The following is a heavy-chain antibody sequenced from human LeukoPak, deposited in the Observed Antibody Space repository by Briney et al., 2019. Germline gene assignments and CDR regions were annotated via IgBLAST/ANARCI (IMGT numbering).Heavy chain of an antibody. CDR2: IIPIFGTA. CDR3: AREIAARDYYYMDV. Sequence: ASVKGSCKASGGTFSSYAISWVRQAPGQGLEWMGGIIPIFGTANYAQKFQGRVTITTDESTSTAYMELSSLRSEDTAVYYCAREIAARDYYYMDVWGKGTTVTVSS. J-gene: IGHJ6*03. V-gene: IGHV1-69*05. D-gene: IGHD6-6*01. CDR1: GGTFSSYA.